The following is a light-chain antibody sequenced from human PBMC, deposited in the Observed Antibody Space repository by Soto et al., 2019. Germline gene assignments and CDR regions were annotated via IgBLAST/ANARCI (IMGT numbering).Light chain of an antibody. CDR3: YSYARSYPGV. Sequence: QSALTQPRSVSGAPGQSVTISCTGTSSDVGGYHYVSWYQQHPGKAPKLIIYDNSNRPSGVPDRFSGSKSGNAASLTISGLQAEDEADYYFYSYARSYPGVFGTGTKLTVL. V-gene: IGLV2-11*01. CDR1: SSDVGGYHY. CDR2: DNS. J-gene: IGLJ1*01.